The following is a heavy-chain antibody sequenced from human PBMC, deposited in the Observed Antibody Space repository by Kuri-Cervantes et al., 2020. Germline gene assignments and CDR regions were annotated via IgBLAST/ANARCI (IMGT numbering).Heavy chain of an antibody. V-gene: IGHV1-46*01. D-gene: IGHD1-1*01. CDR3: VSATSNWLGALDY. CDR1: GYTFTSYY. J-gene: IGHJ4*02. CDR2: INPSGGST. Sequence: ASVKVSCKVSGYTFTSYYMHWVRQAPGQGLEWIGIINPSGGSTSYIKKFQGRVTMTKDTSTSTVYMELSSLRSEDTAVYYCVSATSNWLGALDYWGQGTLVTVSS.